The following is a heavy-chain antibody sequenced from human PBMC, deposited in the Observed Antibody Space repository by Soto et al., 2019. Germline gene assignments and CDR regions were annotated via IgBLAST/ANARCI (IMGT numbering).Heavy chain of an antibody. V-gene: IGHV6-1*01. Sequence: SQTLSLTCAISGDSVSSNSAAWNWIRQSPSRGLEWLGRTYYRSKWYNDYAVSVKSRITINPDTSKNQFSLQLNSVTPEDTAVYYCARERYYDFWSGYIDVPYGMDVWGQGNTVTVSS. CDR1: GDSVSSNSAA. D-gene: IGHD3-3*01. CDR3: ARERYYDFWSGYIDVPYGMDV. CDR2: TYYRSKWYN. J-gene: IGHJ6*02.